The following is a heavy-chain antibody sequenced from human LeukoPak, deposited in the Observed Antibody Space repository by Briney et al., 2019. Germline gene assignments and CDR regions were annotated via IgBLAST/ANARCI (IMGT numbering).Heavy chain of an antibody. J-gene: IGHJ5*02. CDR3: ARSPPGIAAAGTLGSFDP. Sequence: SETLSLTCAVSGYSISSGYYWGWIRQPPGKGLEWIGSIYHSGSTYYNPSLKSRVTISVDTSKNQFSLKLSSVTAADTAVYYCARSPPGIAAAGTLGSFDPWGQGNLVTVSS. V-gene: IGHV4-38-2*01. D-gene: IGHD6-13*01. CDR1: GYSISSGYY. CDR2: IYHSGST.